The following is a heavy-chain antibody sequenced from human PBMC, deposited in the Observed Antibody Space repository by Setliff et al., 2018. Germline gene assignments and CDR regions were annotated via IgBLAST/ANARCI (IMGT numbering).Heavy chain of an antibody. CDR1: GYTLSELS. V-gene: IGHV1-24*01. Sequence: ASVKVSCKVSGYTLSELSMHWVRQAPGKGLEWMGGFDPEDGETIYAQKFQGRVTITADESTSTAYMELSSLSSEDTAVYYCARDLIDPDYGDYLSFYYYGMDVWGQGTTVTVSS. CDR2: FDPEDGET. J-gene: IGHJ6*02. CDR3: ARDLIDPDYGDYLSFYYYGMDV. D-gene: IGHD4-17*01.